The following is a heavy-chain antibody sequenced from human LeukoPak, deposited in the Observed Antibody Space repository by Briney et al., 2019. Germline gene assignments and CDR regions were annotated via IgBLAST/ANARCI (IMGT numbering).Heavy chain of an antibody. CDR2: IIPIFGTA. D-gene: IGHD3-10*01. Sequence: SVKVSCKASGGTFSSYAISWVRQAPRQGLEWMGGIIPIFGTANYAQKFQGRVTITTDESTSTAYMELSSLRSEDTAVYYCASPRYGSGSAAHWFDPWGQGTLVTVPS. J-gene: IGHJ5*02. V-gene: IGHV1-69*05. CDR3: ASPRYGSGSAAHWFDP. CDR1: GGTFSSYA.